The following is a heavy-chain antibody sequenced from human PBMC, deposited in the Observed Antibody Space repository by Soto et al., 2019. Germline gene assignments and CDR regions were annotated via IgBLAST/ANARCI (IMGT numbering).Heavy chain of an antibody. CDR1: GFTFSSAW. Sequence: GGSLRLSCATSGFTFSSAWMSWVRQAPGEGLEWVGRIKSKADGETIECAAPVKGRFTISRDDSKATVFLQMNSLKAEDTAIYYCAADIPPPQGPSYPIDYWGQGTLVTV. CDR3: AADIPPPQGPSYPIDY. V-gene: IGHV3-15*01. CDR2: IKSKADGETI. J-gene: IGHJ4*02. D-gene: IGHD1-26*01.